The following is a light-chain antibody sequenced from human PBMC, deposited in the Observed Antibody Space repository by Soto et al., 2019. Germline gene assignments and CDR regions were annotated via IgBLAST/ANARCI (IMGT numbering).Light chain of an antibody. V-gene: IGKV3-11*01. CDR1: QSVSSY. Sequence: EIVLTQSPATLSLSPGERATLSCRASQSVSSYLAWYQQKPGQAPRLLIYDASNRATGIPARFSGSGSGTEFTLTISGLQPDDFATYYCQQYNNWPVTFGGGTKVDIK. CDR2: DAS. CDR3: QQYNNWPVT. J-gene: IGKJ4*01.